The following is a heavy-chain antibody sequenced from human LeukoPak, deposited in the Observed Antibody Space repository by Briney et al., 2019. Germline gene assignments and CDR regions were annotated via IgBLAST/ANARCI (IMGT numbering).Heavy chain of an antibody. D-gene: IGHD7-27*01. CDR3: ATTGDREIDY. CDR2: IIPIFGTA. CDR1: GGTFSSYA. J-gene: IGHJ4*02. Sequence: SVKVSCKASGGTFSSYAISWVRQAPGQGLEWMGGIIPIFGTANYAQKFQGRVTMTEDTSTDTAYMELSSLRSEDTAVYYCATTGDREIDYWGQGTLVTVSS. V-gene: IGHV1-69*06.